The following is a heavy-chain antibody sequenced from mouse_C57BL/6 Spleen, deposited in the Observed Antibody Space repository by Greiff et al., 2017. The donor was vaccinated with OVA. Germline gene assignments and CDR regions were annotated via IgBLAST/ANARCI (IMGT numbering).Heavy chain of an antibody. J-gene: IGHJ1*03. CDR1: GYTFTEYT. CDR3: ARHEDYYGSSPWYFDG. V-gene: IGHV1-62-2*01. Sequence: VNLVESGAELVKPGASVKLSCKASGYTFTEYTIHWVKQRSGQGLEWIGWFYPGSGSIKYNEKFKDKATLTADKSSSTVYMELSRLTSDDSAVYFCARHEDYYGSSPWYFDGWGTGTTVTVSS. D-gene: IGHD1-1*01. CDR2: FYPGSGSI.